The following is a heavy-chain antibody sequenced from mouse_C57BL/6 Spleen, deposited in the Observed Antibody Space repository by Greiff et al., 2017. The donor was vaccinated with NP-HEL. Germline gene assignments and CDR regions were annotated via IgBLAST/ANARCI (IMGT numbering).Heavy chain of an antibody. J-gene: IGHJ3*01. CDR2: IYPRSGNT. D-gene: IGHD1-1*01. V-gene: IGHV1-81*01. Sequence: VKLQESGAELARPGASVKLSCKASGYTFTSYGISWVKQRTGQGLEWIGEIYPRSGNTYYNEKFKGKATLTADKSSSTAYMELRSLTSEDSAVYFCASPRSTTGFAYWGQGTLVTVSA. CDR3: ASPRSTTGFAY. CDR1: GYTFTSYG.